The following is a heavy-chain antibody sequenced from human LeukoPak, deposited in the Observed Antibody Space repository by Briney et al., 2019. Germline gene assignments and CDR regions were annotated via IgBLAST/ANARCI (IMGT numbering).Heavy chain of an antibody. J-gene: IGHJ3*02. Sequence: SETLSLTCSVSGGSISSNIFCWGWIRQPPGKGLEWIGSICYGGNTHYNPSLKSRVTISEESSKNQFSLKLTSVTAADSAVYYCARDRMITFGGVIVRGDAFDIWGQGTMVTVSS. CDR2: ICYGGNT. CDR1: GGSISSNIFC. D-gene: IGHD3-16*02. CDR3: ARDRMITFGGVIVRGDAFDI. V-gene: IGHV4-39*02.